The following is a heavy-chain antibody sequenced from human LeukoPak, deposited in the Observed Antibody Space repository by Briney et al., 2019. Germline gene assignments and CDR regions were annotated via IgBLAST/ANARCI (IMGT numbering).Heavy chain of an antibody. CDR2: ISTSGST. Sequence: SETLSLTCTVSGDSISSGNYYWSWIRQPAGKGLEWIGRISTSGSTNYNPSLKSRVTVSVDTAKNQFSLKLSSVTAADTAVYYCARGLSRITIFGVVSDFDYWGQGTLVTVSS. D-gene: IGHD3-3*01. CDR1: GDSISSGNYY. J-gene: IGHJ4*02. V-gene: IGHV4-61*02. CDR3: ARGLSRITIFGVVSDFDY.